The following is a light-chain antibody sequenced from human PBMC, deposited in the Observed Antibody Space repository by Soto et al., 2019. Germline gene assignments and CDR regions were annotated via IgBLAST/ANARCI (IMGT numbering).Light chain of an antibody. J-gene: IGKJ1*01. V-gene: IGKV1-5*03. CDR2: KAS. CDR3: QHCNSYSWT. CDR1: QSISNW. Sequence: DIQMTQSPSTLSASVGDRVTITCRASQSISNWLAWYRQKPGKAPKLLIYKASSLESGVPSRFSGSGSGTEFTLTISSLQPDDFATYYCQHCNSYSWTFGQGTKVEVK.